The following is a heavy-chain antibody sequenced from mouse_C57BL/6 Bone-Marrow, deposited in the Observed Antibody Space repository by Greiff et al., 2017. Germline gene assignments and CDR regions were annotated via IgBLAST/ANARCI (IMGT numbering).Heavy chain of an antibody. J-gene: IGHJ2*01. Sequence: VQLQQSGAELVRPGASVKLSCTASGFNIKDDYIHWVKQRPEQGLEWIGWIDPEIGDTEYASKFQGKATITSDTSSNTDYLQLSSLTSEDTAVYYCSPFDVNYFDFWGQGTPLTVAS. CDR3: SPFDVNYFDF. D-gene: IGHD2-3*01. CDR1: GFNIKDDY. CDR2: IDPEIGDT. V-gene: IGHV14-4*01.